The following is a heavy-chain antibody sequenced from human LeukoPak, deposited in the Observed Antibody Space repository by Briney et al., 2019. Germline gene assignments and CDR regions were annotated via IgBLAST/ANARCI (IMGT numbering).Heavy chain of an antibody. D-gene: IGHD3-16*02. J-gene: IGHJ4*02. CDR1: GGSISTYY. Sequence: SETLSLTCTVSGGSISTYYWSWIRQPPGQGLEWIGYIYCTGSTNYNPSLKSRVTISVDTSKNQFSLKLSSVTAADTAVYYCAMITFGGVIVRAPDYWGQGTLVTVSP. CDR3: AMITFGGVIVRAPDY. V-gene: IGHV4-59*12. CDR2: IYCTGST.